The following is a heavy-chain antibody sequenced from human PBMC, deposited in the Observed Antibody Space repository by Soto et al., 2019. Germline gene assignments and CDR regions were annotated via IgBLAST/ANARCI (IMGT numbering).Heavy chain of an antibody. CDR3: AIDGAGPVTGFNY. D-gene: IGHD3-10*01. CDR2: MTSDGGGT. V-gene: IGHV3-64D*08. Sequence: GGSLRLSCSASGFTFSGYALHWVRQAPGKGLEYVSFMTSDGGGTYYADSVKGRFTISRDNSRHTLYLEMNSLRTEDTAMYYCAIDGAGPVTGFNYWGQGTLVTVSS. J-gene: IGHJ4*02. CDR1: GFTFSGYA.